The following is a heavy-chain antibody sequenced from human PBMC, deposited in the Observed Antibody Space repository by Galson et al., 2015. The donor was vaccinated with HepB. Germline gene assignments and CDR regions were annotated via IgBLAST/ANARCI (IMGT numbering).Heavy chain of an antibody. Sequence: SLRLSCAASGFIFSDYGIHWVRQAPGKGLEWVAVIAFDGVNEYYADSVKGRFSISRDNSKNTVYLQMNSLRVEDTALYYCAKDLGTSSWWLYGMDVWGQGTTVTVSS. J-gene: IGHJ6*02. CDR1: GFIFSDYG. CDR3: AKDLGTSSWWLYGMDV. CDR2: IAFDGVNE. D-gene: IGHD6-13*01. V-gene: IGHV3-30*18.